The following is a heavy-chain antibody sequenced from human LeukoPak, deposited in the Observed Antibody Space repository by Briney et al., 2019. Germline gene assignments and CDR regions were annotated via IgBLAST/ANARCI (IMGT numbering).Heavy chain of an antibody. D-gene: IGHD2-2*01. J-gene: IGHJ4*02. CDR3: AKDSCSSTSCRGYFDY. V-gene: IGHV3-74*01. Sequence: PGGSLRLSCAPSLFTFSKYWMLWVRQAPGPGLETVSRINTDGTVTTYADSVKGRFTISRDNSKNTLYLQMDSLRAEDTAVYYCAKDSCSSTSCRGYFDYWGQGTLVTVSS. CDR2: INTDGTVT. CDR1: LFTFSKYW.